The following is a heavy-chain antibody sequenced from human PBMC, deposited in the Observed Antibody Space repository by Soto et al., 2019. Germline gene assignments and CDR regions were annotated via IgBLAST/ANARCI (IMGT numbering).Heavy chain of an antibody. V-gene: IGHV4-34*01. D-gene: IGHD3-22*01. J-gene: IGHJ3*02. CDR1: GGSFSGYY. Sequence: SETLSLTCAVYGGSFSGYYWSWIRQPPGKGLEWIGEINHSGSTNYNPSLKSRVTISVDTSKNQFSLKLSSVTAADTAVYYCARVRAYYYDSSGYYSTVLRPDRTLSAFDIWGQGTMVTVSS. CDR2: INHSGST. CDR3: ARVRAYYYDSSGYYSTVLRPDRTLSAFDI.